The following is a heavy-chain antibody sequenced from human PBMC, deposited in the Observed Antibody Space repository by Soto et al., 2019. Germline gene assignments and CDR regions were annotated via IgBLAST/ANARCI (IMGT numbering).Heavy chain of an antibody. CDR1: GGTISSYY. D-gene: IGHD3-9*01. V-gene: IGHV4-59*01. Sequence: SETLSLTFTVSGGTISSYYWSWIRQPPGKGLEWIGYIYYSGSTNYNPSLKSRVTISVDTSKNQFSLKLSSVTAADTAVYYCARGSSHYDILTGYYNDAFDIWAQGTMVTVSS. CDR3: ARGSSHYDILTGYYNDAFDI. J-gene: IGHJ3*02. CDR2: IYYSGST.